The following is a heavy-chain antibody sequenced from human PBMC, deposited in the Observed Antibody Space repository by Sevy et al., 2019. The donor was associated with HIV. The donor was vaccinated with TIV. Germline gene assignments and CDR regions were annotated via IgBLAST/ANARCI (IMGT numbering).Heavy chain of an antibody. V-gene: IGHV3-7*01. J-gene: IGHJ4*02. CDR3: AHETFGRFES. Sequence: GESLEISCAASGFTFSANWMNWVRQAPGKGLEWVANIKGDGSDKHYVDSVEGRFTISRDNAKNLLYLQMNSLRVEDTAVYYCAHETFGRFESWGQGTLVTVSS. D-gene: IGHD3-16*01. CDR2: IKGDGSDK. CDR1: GFTFSANW.